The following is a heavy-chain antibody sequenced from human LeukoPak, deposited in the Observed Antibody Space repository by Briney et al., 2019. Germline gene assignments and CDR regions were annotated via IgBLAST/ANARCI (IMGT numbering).Heavy chain of an antibody. D-gene: IGHD4/OR15-4a*01. CDR3: ATSNDYLSAFDI. Sequence: ASVKVSCKASGYTFTSSDINWVRPATGQGLEWLGWMNPNSGDTGYAQKFQGRVTMTRDTSISTAYMDLSSLRSEDTAVYYCATSNDYLSAFDIWGQGTMVTVSS. CDR1: GYTFTSSD. J-gene: IGHJ3*02. V-gene: IGHV1-8*01. CDR2: MNPNSGDT.